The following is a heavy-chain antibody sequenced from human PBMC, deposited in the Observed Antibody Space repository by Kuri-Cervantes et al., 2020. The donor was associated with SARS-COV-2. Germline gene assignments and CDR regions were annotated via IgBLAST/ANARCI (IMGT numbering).Heavy chain of an antibody. J-gene: IGHJ3*02. V-gene: IGHV4-59*01. D-gene: IGHD3-22*01. Sequence: SETLSLTCTVSGGSIRNFYWSWIRQPPGKGLEWIGYIHYSGSTTYNPSLKSRVAMSVDTSKNQFSLKLSSVTAADTAVYYWAGHGYYDSSGYFAFDIWGQGTMVTVSS. CDR3: AGHGYYDSSGYFAFDI. CDR2: IHYSGST. CDR1: GGSIRNFY.